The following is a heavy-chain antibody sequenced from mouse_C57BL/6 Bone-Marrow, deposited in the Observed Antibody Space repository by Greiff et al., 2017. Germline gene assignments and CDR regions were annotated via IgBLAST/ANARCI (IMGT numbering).Heavy chain of an antibody. CDR2: IYPGGGYT. CDR1: GYTFTNYW. CDR3: ARGEGPLFDY. J-gene: IGHJ2*01. Sequence: QVQLQQSGAELVRPGTSVKMSCKASGYTFTNYWIGWAKQRPGHGLEWIGDIYPGGGYTNYNEKFKGKATLTADNSSSTAYMQFSSLTSEDSAIYYWARGEGPLFDYWGQGTTLTVSS. V-gene: IGHV1-63*01.